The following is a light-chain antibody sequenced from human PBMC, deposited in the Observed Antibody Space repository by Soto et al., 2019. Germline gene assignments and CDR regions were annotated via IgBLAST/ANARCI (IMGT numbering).Light chain of an antibody. J-gene: IGKJ5*01. Sequence: DIQMTQSPSSLSASVGDRVTITCRASQYISTYLNWYQQKPGKAPKLLIYDASSLQSGVPSRFSGSGSGTDFTLTISSLQPEDFATYYWHQSYSSPPITFGQGKRLEIK. CDR3: HQSYSSPPIT. CDR2: DAS. V-gene: IGKV1-39*01. CDR1: QYISTY.